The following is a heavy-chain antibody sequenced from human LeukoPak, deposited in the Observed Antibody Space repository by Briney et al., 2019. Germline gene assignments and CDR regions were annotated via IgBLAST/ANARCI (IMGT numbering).Heavy chain of an antibody. CDR1: GFTFSDYY. CDR3: ARGHYEMGV. Sequence: GGSLRVSCAASGFTFSDYYMTRIRQAPGKGLEWVSHIAHSGNGMWYADAVKGRFTISRDNAKNLLFLQMDSLRAEDTAVYYCARGHYEMGVWGQGTTVIVSS. CDR2: IAHSGNGM. J-gene: IGHJ6*02. V-gene: IGHV3-11*01.